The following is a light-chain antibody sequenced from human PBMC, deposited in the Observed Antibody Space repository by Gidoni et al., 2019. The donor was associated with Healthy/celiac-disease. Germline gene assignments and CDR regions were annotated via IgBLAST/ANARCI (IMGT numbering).Light chain of an antibody. J-gene: IGLJ3*02. V-gene: IGLV2-8*01. Sequence: SALTQPPSPSGSPGPSVTIPCTGTSSAVGGYNYVSWYQQHRGKAPKLMLYEVSTRPSGVPDRFAGSKSGNTASLTVAGLQAEDEADYYCSSYAGSNSWVFGGGTKLTVL. CDR3: SSYAGSNSWV. CDR1: SSAVGGYNY. CDR2: EVS.